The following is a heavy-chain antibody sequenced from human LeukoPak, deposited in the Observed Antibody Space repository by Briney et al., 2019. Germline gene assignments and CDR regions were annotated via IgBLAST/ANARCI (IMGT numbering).Heavy chain of an antibody. CDR3: AKDSAVAAIYYYCGMDV. V-gene: IGHV3-9*01. CDR2: ISWNSGSI. J-gene: IGHJ6*02. CDR1: GFTFDDYA. Sequence: GGSLRLSCAASGFTFDDYAMHWVRQAPGKGLEWVSGISWNSGSIGYADSVKGRFTISRDNAKNSLYLQMNSLRAEDTALYYCAKDSAVAAIYYYCGMDVWGQGTTVTVSS. D-gene: IGHD2-15*01.